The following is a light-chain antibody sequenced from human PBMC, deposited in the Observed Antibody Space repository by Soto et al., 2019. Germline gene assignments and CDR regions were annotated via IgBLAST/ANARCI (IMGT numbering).Light chain of an antibody. CDR1: QSISSW. V-gene: IGKV1-5*03. J-gene: IGKJ4*01. CDR3: QQYNDYSLA. CDR2: KAS. Sequence: DVQSTQSPSTLSASVGDRVTITYLSSQSISSWVAWYQHKPGKAPKLLIYKASSSESGVPSRFSGSGSGTEFTLTISSLQPDDFATYYCQQYNDYSLAFGGGTKV.